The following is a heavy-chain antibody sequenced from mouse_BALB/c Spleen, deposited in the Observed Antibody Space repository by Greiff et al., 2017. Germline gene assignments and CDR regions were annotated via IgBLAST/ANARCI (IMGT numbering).Heavy chain of an antibody. CDR2: IWSGGST. CDR1: GFSLSRYS. V-gene: IGHV2-6-4*01. CDR3: ASYGSAMDY. D-gene: IGHD1-1*02. Sequence: VKLMESGPGLVAPSQSLSITCTVSGFSLSRYSVHWVRQPPGKGLEWLGMIWSGGSTDYNSALKSRLSISKDNSKSQVFLKMNSLQTDDTAMYYCASYGSAMDYWGQGTSVTVSS. J-gene: IGHJ4*01.